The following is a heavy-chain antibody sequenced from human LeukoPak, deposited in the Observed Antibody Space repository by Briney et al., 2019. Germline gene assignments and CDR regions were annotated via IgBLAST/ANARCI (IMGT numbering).Heavy chain of an antibody. CDR1: GGSISSYY. CDR3: ASSTRKNSSGWYALDGGALSYYFDY. J-gene: IGHJ4*02. CDR2: IYYSGST. V-gene: IGHV4-59*08. Sequence: PSETLSLTCTVSGGSISSYYWSWIRQPPGKGLEWIGYIYYSGSTNYNPSLKSRVTISVDTSKNQLSLKLSSVTAADTAVYYCASSTRKNSSGWYALDGGALSYYFDYWGQGTLVTVSS. D-gene: IGHD6-19*01.